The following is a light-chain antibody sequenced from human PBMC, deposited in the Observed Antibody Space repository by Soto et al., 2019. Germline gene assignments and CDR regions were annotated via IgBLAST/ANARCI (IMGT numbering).Light chain of an antibody. V-gene: IGKV1-39*01. J-gene: IGKJ1*01. CDR3: QQTYTTPWT. CDR2: STS. Sequence: DIQMTQSPSSLSASVGDRVTITCRLSQSVSTFLNWYQQKPGKAPHLLISSTSTLQSGVPSRFSCSGSVTDFTLTISSLQPEDFATYYCQQTYTTPWTFGQGTKVDIK. CDR1: QSVSTF.